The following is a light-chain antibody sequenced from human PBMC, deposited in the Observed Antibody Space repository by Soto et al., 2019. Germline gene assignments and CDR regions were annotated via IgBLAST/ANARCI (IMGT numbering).Light chain of an antibody. CDR2: RND. V-gene: IGLV1-47*01. Sequence: QSVLTQPPSASGAPGQRVTISCSGSSSNIGSNYVYWYQQVPGTAPKLLIYRNDQRPSGVPDRFSGSKSGTSASLAISGLRSEDEADYYCAAWDDSLNGVVFGGGTKLTVL. J-gene: IGLJ2*01. CDR3: AAWDDSLNGVV. CDR1: SSNIGSNY.